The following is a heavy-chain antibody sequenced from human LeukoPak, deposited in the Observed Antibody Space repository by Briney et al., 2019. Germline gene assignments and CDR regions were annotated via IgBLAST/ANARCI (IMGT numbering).Heavy chain of an antibody. Sequence: SETLSLTCTVSGGSISSSSYYWGWIRQPAGKGLEWIGSIYYSGSTYYNPSLKSRVTISVDTSKNQFSLKLSSVTAADTAVYYCARPSDQLLFGIDYWGQGTLVTVSS. J-gene: IGHJ4*02. D-gene: IGHD2-2*01. CDR2: IYYSGST. V-gene: IGHV4-39*01. CDR3: ARPSDQLLFGIDY. CDR1: GGSISSSSYY.